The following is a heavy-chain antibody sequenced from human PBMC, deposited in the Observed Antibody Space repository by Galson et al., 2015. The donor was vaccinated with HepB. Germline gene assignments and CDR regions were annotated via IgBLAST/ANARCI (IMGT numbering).Heavy chain of an antibody. CDR3: TPGTWFDF. D-gene: IGHD1-26*01. Sequence: SLRLSCAASGFTFSNAWMNWVRQAPGKGLEWVGRIRSKTDGGTTDYAAHVKGRFTISRDDSQNTLYLQMSSLKAEDTAVYYCTPGTWFDFWGQGTLVTVSS. CDR1: GFTFSNAW. CDR2: IRSKTDGGTT. J-gene: IGHJ4*02. V-gene: IGHV3-15*07.